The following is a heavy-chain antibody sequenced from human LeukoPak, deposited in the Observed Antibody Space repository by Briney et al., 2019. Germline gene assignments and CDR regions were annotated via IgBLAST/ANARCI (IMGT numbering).Heavy chain of an antibody. CDR2: IYSGGST. J-gene: IGHJ6*02. CDR3: ARDGYGSGSYYNPSYYYYGMDV. CDR1: GFTVSSNY. V-gene: IGHV3-66*01. Sequence: PGGSLRLSCAASGFTVSSNYMSWVRQAPGKGLEWVSVIYSGGSTYYADSVKGRFTISRDNSKNTLYLQMNSLRAEDAAVYYCARDGYGSGSYYNPSYYYYGMDVWGQGTTVTVSS. D-gene: IGHD3-10*01.